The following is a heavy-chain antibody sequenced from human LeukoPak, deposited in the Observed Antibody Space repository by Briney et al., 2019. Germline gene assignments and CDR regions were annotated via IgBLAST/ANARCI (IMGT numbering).Heavy chain of an antibody. V-gene: IGHV3-30*03. J-gene: IGHJ4*02. CDR3: ARDSSYLFDN. CDR2: ISYDGSNK. CDR1: GFTFSSYG. Sequence: GRSLRLSCAASGFTFSSYGMHWVRQAPGKGLEWVAVISYDGSNKYYADSVKGRFTISRDNSKNTLFLQMNSLRSEDTAVYYCARDSSYLFDNWGQGTLVTVSS. D-gene: IGHD3-16*02.